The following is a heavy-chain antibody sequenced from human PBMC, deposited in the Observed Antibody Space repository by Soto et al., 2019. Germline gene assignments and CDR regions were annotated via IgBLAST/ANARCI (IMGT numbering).Heavy chain of an antibody. V-gene: IGHV4-59*01. J-gene: IGHJ4*02. D-gene: IGHD6-19*01. CDR3: ARVGEGAVVFDF. CDR2: VYYSGST. CDR1: GDSFSFYY. Sequence: QVQLQESGPGLVKPSETLSLTCTVSGDSFSFYYWSWIRQPPGKGLEWIGYVYYSGSTIYNPSLTNRATISMDTSNSQIFLNLDSVTAADTAVDFCARVGEGAVVFDFWGRGTLVAVSS.